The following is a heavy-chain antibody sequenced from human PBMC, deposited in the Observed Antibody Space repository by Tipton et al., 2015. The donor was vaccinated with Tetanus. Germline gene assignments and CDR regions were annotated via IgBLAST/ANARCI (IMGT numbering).Heavy chain of an antibody. CDR1: GFTFSNHG. CDR3: GGDRFKLGILDY. D-gene: IGHD7-27*01. CDR2: VWYDGSSR. J-gene: IGHJ4*02. Sequence: SLRLSCAASGFTFSNHGMHWVRQVPGKELEWVGVVWYDGSSRTRDSVKGRFTISRDNSKSMLYLHMNSLRVEDTAIYYCGGDRFKLGILDYWGRGTLVTVSS. V-gene: IGHV3-33*01.